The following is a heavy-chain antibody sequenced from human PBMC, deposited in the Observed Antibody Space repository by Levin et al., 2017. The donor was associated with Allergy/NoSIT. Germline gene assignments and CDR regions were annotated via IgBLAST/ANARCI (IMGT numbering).Heavy chain of an antibody. D-gene: IGHD3-10*02. CDR2: IYTTGIT. Sequence: PSETLSLTCTVSGGSISSGSYYWSWIRQPAGKGLEWIGRIYTTGITNYNPSLKSRVTISVDTSKNQFSLKLSSVTAADTAVYYCVSGEQWAYFDYWGQGTMVTVSS. CDR1: GGSISSGSYY. J-gene: IGHJ4*02. CDR3: VSGEQWAYFDY. V-gene: IGHV4-61*02.